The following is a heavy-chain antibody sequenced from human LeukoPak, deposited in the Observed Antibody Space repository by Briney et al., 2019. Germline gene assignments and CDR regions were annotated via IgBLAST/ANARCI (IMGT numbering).Heavy chain of an antibody. CDR3: ARIVGGAPDY. D-gene: IGHD1-26*01. CDR2: TYYRSKWSY. Sequence: SQTLSLTCAIYGDSVSINSAAWNWIRQSPSRGLEWLGRTYYRSKWSYNYAISVKSRISINPDTSKNQFSLQLNSVTPEDTAVYYCARIVGGAPDYWGQGTLVTVSS. CDR1: GDSVSINSAA. V-gene: IGHV6-1*01. J-gene: IGHJ4*02.